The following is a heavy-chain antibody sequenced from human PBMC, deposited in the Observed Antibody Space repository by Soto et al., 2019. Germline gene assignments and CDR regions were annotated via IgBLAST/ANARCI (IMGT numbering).Heavy chain of an antibody. CDR2: INHSGST. Sequence: SETLSLTCAVCGGSFSGYYWSWIRQPPGKGLEWIGEINHSGSTNYNPSLKSRVTISVDTSKNQFSLKLSSVTAADTAVYYCARGPIRAAAVRVRNWFDPWGQGTLVTVSS. CDR1: GGSFSGYY. J-gene: IGHJ5*02. V-gene: IGHV4-34*01. CDR3: ARGPIRAAAVRVRNWFDP. D-gene: IGHD6-13*01.